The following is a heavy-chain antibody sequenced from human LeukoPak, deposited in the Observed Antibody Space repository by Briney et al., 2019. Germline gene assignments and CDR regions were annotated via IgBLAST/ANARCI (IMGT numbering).Heavy chain of an antibody. CDR1: GGSISSYY. CDR3: AGHTLTGYYLSFDY. CDR2: IYYSGST. D-gene: IGHD3-9*01. V-gene: IGHV4-59*08. J-gene: IGHJ4*02. Sequence: PSETLSLTCTVSGGSISSYYWNWIRQPPGKGLEWVGYIYYSGSTNYNPSLKSRVTISVDTSKNQFSLKLSSVTAADTAVYYCAGHTLTGYYLSFDYWGQGTLVTVCS.